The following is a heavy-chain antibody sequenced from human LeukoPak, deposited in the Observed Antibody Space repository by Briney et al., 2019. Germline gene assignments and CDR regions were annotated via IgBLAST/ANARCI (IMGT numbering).Heavy chain of an antibody. CDR2: ISSSSTYI. Sequence: ETLSLTCTVSGGSISSGGYYWSWIRQAPGKGLEWISSISSSSTYIFYADSLRGRFTISRDNAKNTLYLQMNSLRAEDTAVYYCARDCGYDSRDYFYYYLDVWGKGTTVTVSS. V-gene: IGHV3-21*06. J-gene: IGHJ6*03. CDR1: GGSISSGGYY. CDR3: ARDCGYDSRDYFYYYLDV. D-gene: IGHD5-12*01.